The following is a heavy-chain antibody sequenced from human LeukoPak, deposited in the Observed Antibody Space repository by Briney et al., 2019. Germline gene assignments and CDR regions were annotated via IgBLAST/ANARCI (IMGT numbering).Heavy chain of an antibody. CDR2: IWYDGSNK. D-gene: IGHD3-10*01. CDR3: TTMVDYYGSGSLSWFDP. V-gene: IGHV3-33*01. Sequence: QPGGSLRLSCAASGFTFSSYGMHWVRQAPGKGLEWVAVIWYDGSNKYYADSVKGRFTISRDDSKNTLYLQMNSLKTEDTAVYYCTTMVDYYGSGSLSWFDPWGQGTLVTVSS. J-gene: IGHJ5*02. CDR1: GFTFSSYG.